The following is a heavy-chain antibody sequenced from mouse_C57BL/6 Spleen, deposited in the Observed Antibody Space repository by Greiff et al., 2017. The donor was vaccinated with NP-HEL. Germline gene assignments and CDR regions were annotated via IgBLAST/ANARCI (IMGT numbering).Heavy chain of an antibody. D-gene: IGHD2-4*01. Sequence: LVESGAELARPGASVKLSCKASGYTFTSYGISWVKQRTGQGLEWIGEIYPRSGNTYYNEKFKGKATLTADKSSSTAYMELRSLTSEDSAVFFCARLGDYDVRFAYWGQGTLVTVSA. V-gene: IGHV1-81*01. CDR1: GYTFTSYG. CDR3: ARLGDYDVRFAY. J-gene: IGHJ3*01. CDR2: IYPRSGNT.